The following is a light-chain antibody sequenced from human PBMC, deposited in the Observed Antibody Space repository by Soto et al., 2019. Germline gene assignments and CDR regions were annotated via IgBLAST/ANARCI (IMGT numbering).Light chain of an antibody. CDR3: LLYYGGVRV. Sequence: QTVVTQEPSLSVSPGGTVTLTCASSTGAVTSTFYPNWFQQKPGQAPRSLIYSTSNRHPWTPARFSGSLLGVRAALTLSSVQHEDEADYYCLLYYGGVRVFGGGTKVTVL. CDR2: STS. V-gene: IGLV7-43*01. J-gene: IGLJ2*01. CDR1: TGAVTSTFY.